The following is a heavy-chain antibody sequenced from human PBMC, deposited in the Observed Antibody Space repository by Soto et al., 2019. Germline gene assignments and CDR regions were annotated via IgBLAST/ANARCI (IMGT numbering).Heavy chain of an antibody. J-gene: IGHJ3*02. D-gene: IGHD7-27*01. CDR1: GGSISSGGYY. V-gene: IGHV4-31*03. CDR3: ARDRDWGMGQDASDI. Sequence: SETLSLTCTVSGGSISSGGYYWSWIRQHPGKGLEWIGYIYYSGSTYYNPSLKRRVTISVDTSKNQFSLKLSSVTAADTAVYYCARDRDWGMGQDASDIWGQGTMVTVSS. CDR2: IYYSGST.